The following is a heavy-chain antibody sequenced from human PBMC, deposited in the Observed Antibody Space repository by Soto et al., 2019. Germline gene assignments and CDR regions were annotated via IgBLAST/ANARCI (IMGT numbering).Heavy chain of an antibody. V-gene: IGHV3-21*01. Sequence: PVGSLRLSCAASGFTFSSYSMNWVRQAPGKGLEWVSSISSSSSYIYYADSVKGRFTISRDNAKNSLYLQMNSLRAEDTAVYYCARDVLGGYSGYDRRWDFDYWGQGTLVTVSS. CDR1: GFTFSSYS. D-gene: IGHD5-12*01. J-gene: IGHJ4*02. CDR3: ARDVLGGYSGYDRRWDFDY. CDR2: ISSSSSYI.